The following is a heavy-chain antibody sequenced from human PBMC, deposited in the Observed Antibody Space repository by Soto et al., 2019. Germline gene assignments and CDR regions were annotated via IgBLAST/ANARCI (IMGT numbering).Heavy chain of an antibody. CDR2: IDYSGTA. CDR1: SGSISVTNVF. J-gene: IGHJ4*02. Sequence: SETLSLTCTVSSGSISVTNVFWGWVRQPPGKGLEWIGNIDYSGTAYFSPSLATRVTFHVDTSKDQFSLTLYSVTAADTAVYYCARITGRHLDYWGQGILVTVSS. V-gene: IGHV4-39*01. D-gene: IGHD1-20*01. CDR3: ARITGRHLDY.